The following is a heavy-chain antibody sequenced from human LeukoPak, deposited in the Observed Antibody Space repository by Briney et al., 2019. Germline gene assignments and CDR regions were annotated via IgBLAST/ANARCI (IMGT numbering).Heavy chain of an antibody. CDR2: SNPSSGGT. CDR1: GYIFTGYY. D-gene: IGHD5-12*01. J-gene: IGHJ4*02. CDR3: ARGPGGGYDWLGH. Sequence: ASVKVSCKASGYIFTGYYLHWVRQAPGQGLEWMGWSNPSSGGTNYAQKFQGRVTMTRDTSISTAYMELSRLRSDDTAVYYCARGPGGGYDWLGHWGQGTLVTVSS. V-gene: IGHV1-2*02.